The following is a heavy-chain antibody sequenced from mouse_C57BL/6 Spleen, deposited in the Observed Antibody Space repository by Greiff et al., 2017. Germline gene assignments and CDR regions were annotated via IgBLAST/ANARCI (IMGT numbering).Heavy chain of an antibody. V-gene: IGHV1-80*01. CDR3: ALTGSYWYFDV. CDR2: IYPGDGDT. CDR1: GYAFSSYW. Sequence: VQLQQSGAELVKPGASVKISCKASGYAFSSYWMNWVKQRPGKGLEWIGQIYPGDGDTNYNGKLKGKATLTADKSSSTAYMQLSSLTSEDSAVYFCALTGSYWYFDVWGTGTTVTVSS. D-gene: IGHD4-1*01. J-gene: IGHJ1*03.